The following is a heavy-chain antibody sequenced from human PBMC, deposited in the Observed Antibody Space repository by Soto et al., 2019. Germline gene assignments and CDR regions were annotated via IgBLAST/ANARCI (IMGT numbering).Heavy chain of an antibody. V-gene: IGHV1-8*01. CDR1: GFTFTSTA. D-gene: IGHD6-25*01. CDR2: MVANTGTT. J-gene: IGHJ4*02. Sequence: ASVKVSCKASGFTFTSTAINWVRQAPGQGLEWIGWMVANTGTTDYAEDFEGRVSMTRDMSTSTAYMELSSLKIDDTAVYYCAKEISGTSSLLFDSWGQGTLVTVSS. CDR3: AKEISGTSSLLFDS.